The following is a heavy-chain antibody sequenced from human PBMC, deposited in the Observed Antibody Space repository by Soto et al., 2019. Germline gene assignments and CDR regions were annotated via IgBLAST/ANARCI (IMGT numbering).Heavy chain of an antibody. V-gene: IGHV4-30-2*01. D-gene: IGHD5-12*01. CDR3: AAGGGLPRYY. Sequence: QLQLQESGSGLVKPSQTLSLTCAVSGGSISSGGYSWSWLRQPPGKGLEWIGYIYHSGSTYYNPSPKSRVTISVDRSKNQFSLKLSSVTAADAAVYYCAAGGGLPRYYWGQGTLVTVSS. J-gene: IGHJ4*02. CDR1: GGSISSGGYS. CDR2: IYHSGST.